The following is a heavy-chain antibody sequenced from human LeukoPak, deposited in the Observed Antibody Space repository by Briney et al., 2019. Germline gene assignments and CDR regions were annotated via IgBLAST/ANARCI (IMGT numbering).Heavy chain of an antibody. CDR1: GGSISSYY. CDR3: ARDRGHSGYSYGYDWFDP. V-gene: IGHV4-59*01. CDR2: IYYSGST. Sequence: SETLSLTCTVSGGSISSYYWSWIRQPPGKGLEWIGYIYYSGSTNYNPSLKSRVAISVDTSKNQFSLKLSSVTAADTAVYYCARDRGHSGYSYGYDWFDPWGQGTLVTVSS. J-gene: IGHJ5*02. D-gene: IGHD5-18*01.